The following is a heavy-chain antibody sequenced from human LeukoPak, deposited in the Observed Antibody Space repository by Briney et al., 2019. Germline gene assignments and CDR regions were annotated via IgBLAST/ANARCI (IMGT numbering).Heavy chain of an antibody. J-gene: IGHJ4*02. CDR1: RFAFSTYA. V-gene: IGHV3-23*01. Sequence: GGSLRLSCAVSRFAFSTYAMTWVRQAPGQGLEYVSTISSNGADTYYADSVKGRFTISKDNSKNTLYLQMTSLRVEDTAVYYCANYRKPQGLDYWGQGTLVTVSS. CDR2: ISSNGADT. D-gene: IGHD1-14*01. CDR3: ANYRKPQGLDY.